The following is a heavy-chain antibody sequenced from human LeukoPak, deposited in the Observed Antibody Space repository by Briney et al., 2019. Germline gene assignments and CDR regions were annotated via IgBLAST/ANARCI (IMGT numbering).Heavy chain of an antibody. CDR3: ARGWGSSWYYFDY. J-gene: IGHJ4*02. Sequence: PSETLSLTCTVSGDSISSYYWTWIRQSVGQGLEWIGRIYTSGSTSYNPSLKSRVTMSLDMSKNQFSLRLTSVTAADTAMYYCARGWGSSWYYFDYWGQGTLVTVSS. CDR2: IYTSGST. D-gene: IGHD6-13*01. V-gene: IGHV4-4*07. CDR1: GDSISSYY.